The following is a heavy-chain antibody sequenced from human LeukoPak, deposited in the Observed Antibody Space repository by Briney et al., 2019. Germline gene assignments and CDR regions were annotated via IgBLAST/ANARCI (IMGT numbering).Heavy chain of an antibody. V-gene: IGHV4-31*11. J-gene: IGHJ6*02. CDR2: IYYSGST. Sequence: SQTLSLTCAVSGGSISSGGYYWSCIRQHPGKGLEWIGYIYYSGSTYYNPSLKSRVTISVDTSKNQFSLKLSSVTAADTAVYYCARGLVVPAAIRYYYHGMDVWGQGTTVTVSS. CDR3: ARGLVVPAAIRYYYHGMDV. CDR1: GGSISSGGYY. D-gene: IGHD2-2*01.